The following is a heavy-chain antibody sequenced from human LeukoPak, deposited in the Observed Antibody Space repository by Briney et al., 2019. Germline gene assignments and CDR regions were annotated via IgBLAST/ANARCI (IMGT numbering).Heavy chain of an antibody. CDR3: AKFPSYSSGWSDY. Sequence: PGGSLRLSCAASGFTFSSYAMSWVRQATGEGLEWVSAISGSGGSTYYADSVKGRFTISRDNSKNTLYLRMNSLRAEDTAVYYCAKFPSYSSGWSDYWGQGTLVTVSS. V-gene: IGHV3-23*01. CDR2: ISGSGGST. CDR1: GFTFSSYA. D-gene: IGHD6-19*01. J-gene: IGHJ4*02.